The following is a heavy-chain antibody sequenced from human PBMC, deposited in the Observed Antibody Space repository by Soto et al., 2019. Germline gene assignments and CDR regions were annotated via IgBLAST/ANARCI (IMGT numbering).Heavy chain of an antibody. J-gene: IGHJ5*02. D-gene: IGHD2-15*01. V-gene: IGHV4-31*03. CDR2: IYYSGST. CDR3: ARTSGSGGDNWFDP. CDR1: GGSISSGGYY. Sequence: QVQLQESGPGLVKPSQTLSLTCTVSGGSISSGGYYWSWIRQHPGQGLEWIGYIYYSGSTYYNPSLKSRVTISVGTSKNQFSLKLSSVTAADTAVYYCARTSGSGGDNWFDPWGQGTLVTVSS.